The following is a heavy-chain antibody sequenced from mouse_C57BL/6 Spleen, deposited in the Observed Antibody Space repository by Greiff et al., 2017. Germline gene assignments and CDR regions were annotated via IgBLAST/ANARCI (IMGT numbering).Heavy chain of an antibody. D-gene: IGHD1-1*01. V-gene: IGHV3-6*01. Sequence: EVQLQESGPGLVKPSQSLSLTCSVTGYSITSGYYWNWIRQFPGNKLEWMGYISYDGSNNYNPSLKNRISITRDTSKNQFFLKLNSVTTEDTATYYCARDASYYYGSSEETFYFDYWGQGTTLTVSS. CDR2: ISYDGSN. J-gene: IGHJ2*01. CDR1: GYSITSGYY. CDR3: ARDASYYYGSSEETFYFDY.